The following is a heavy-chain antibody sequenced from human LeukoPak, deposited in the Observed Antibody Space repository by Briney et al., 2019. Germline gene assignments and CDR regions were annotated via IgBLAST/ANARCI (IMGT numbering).Heavy chain of an antibody. D-gene: IGHD1-26*01. Sequence: GGSLRLSCAASGFTFSSYSMNWVRQAPGKGLEWVSYISSSSSTIYYADSVKGRFTISRDNAKNSLYLQMNSLRAEDTAVYYCARLPGGVATTIWPYYYYYYMDVWGKGTTVTVSS. CDR2: ISSSSSTI. CDR1: GFTFSSYS. V-gene: IGHV3-48*04. J-gene: IGHJ6*03. CDR3: ARLPGGVATTIWPYYYYYYMDV.